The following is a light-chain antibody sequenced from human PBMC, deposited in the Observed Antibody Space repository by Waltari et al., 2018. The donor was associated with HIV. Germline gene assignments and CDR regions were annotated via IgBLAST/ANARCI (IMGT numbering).Light chain of an antibody. V-gene: IGLV3-21*01. CDR3: QLFQCCNNWV. Sequence: SYVLTQPPSVSVAPGQTARITCEGNTIGSESVHWYPQRPGQAPVVVIYHDRDRPPGIPERFSGSNSGNTATLTITRVEAGDEADYYCQLFQCCNNWVFGGGTKLTVL. CDR1: TIGSES. J-gene: IGLJ3*02. CDR2: HDR.